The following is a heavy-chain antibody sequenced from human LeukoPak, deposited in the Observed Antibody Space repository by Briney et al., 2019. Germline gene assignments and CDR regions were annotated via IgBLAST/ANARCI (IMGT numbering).Heavy chain of an antibody. D-gene: IGHD7-27*01. CDR3: ASLLGQVGDY. V-gene: IGHV3-30*04. J-gene: IGHJ4*02. CDR2: TSYDGRTK. CDR1: GFTFSNYA. Sequence: PGGSLRLSCAASGFTFSNYAMHWVRQAPGKGLEWVAVTSYDGRTKSYTDSVKGRFTISRDNSKNTLYLQMNSLRPDDTAVYFCASLLGQVGDYWGQGTLVTVSS.